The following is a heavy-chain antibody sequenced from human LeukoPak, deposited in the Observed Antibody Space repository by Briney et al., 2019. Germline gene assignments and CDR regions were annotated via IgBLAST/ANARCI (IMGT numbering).Heavy chain of an antibody. CDR1: GFSFRSFA. V-gene: IGHV3-23*01. Sequence: PGGSLRLSCTASGFSFRSFAMSWVRQAPGQGLEWVSSISGGGEDTYYADSVKGRFTISRDNSETTLYLQMNSLGADDTALYYYARTIAQYTSTWLYYYYGLDVWGQGTTVTVSS. CDR3: ARTIAQYTSTWLYYYYGLDV. D-gene: IGHD6-13*01. J-gene: IGHJ6*02. CDR2: ISGGGEDT.